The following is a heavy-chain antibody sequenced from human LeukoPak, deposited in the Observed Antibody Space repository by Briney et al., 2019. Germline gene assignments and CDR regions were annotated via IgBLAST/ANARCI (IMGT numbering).Heavy chain of an antibody. CDR3: ASSSLQYAKNWFDP. D-gene: IGHD4-11*01. J-gene: IGHJ5*02. CDR2: INTNTGNP. Sequence: ASVKVSCKASGYTFTSYAMNWVRQAPGQGLEWMGWINTNTGNPTYAQGFTGRFVFSLDTSVSTAYLQISSLKAEDTAVYYCASSSLQYAKNWFDPWGQGTLVTVSS. CDR1: GYTFTSYA. V-gene: IGHV7-4-1*02.